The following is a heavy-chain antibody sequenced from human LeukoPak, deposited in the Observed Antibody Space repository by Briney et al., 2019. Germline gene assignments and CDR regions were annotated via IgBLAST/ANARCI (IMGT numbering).Heavy chain of an antibody. CDR3: ARTRDVVVPAENWFDP. J-gene: IGHJ5*02. Sequence: VASVKVSCKASGYTFTSYGISWVRQAPGQGLEWMGWISAYNGNTNYAQKLQGRVTMTTDTPTSTAYMELRSLRSDDTAVYYCARTRDVVVPAENWFDPWGQGTLVTVSS. D-gene: IGHD2-2*01. CDR2: ISAYNGNT. CDR1: GYTFTSYG. V-gene: IGHV1-18*01.